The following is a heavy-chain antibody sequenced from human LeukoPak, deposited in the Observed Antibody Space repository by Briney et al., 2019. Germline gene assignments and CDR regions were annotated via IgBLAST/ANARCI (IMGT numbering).Heavy chain of an antibody. V-gene: IGHV3-33*01. D-gene: IGHD3-9*01. J-gene: IGHJ4*02. Sequence: GRSLRLSCAASGFTFSSYGMHWVRQAPGKGLEWVAVIWYDGSNKYYADSVKGRFTISRDNSKNTLYLQMNRLRAEDTAVYYCARGGLRYFDWFDYWGQGTLVTVSS. CDR3: ARGGLRYFDWFDY. CDR1: GFTFSSYG. CDR2: IWYDGSNK.